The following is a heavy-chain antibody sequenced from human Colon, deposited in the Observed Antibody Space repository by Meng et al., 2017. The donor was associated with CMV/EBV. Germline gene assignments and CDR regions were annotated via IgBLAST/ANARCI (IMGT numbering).Heavy chain of an antibody. Sequence: SETLSLTCSVSGVSISDDYWAWIRQPPGKGLEWIAYVHSNGNTNYTPSLKSRVTISMDTSKNEFSLRLSSVTAADTAIYYCARRQWSANFDFWGQGALVTVS. V-gene: IGHV4-59*08. CDR3: ARRQWSANFDF. CDR2: VHSNGNT. D-gene: IGHD2-15*01. CDR1: GVSISDDY. J-gene: IGHJ4*02.